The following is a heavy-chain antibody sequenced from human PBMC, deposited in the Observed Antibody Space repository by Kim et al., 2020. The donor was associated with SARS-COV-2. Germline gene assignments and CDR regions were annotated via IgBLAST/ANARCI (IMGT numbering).Heavy chain of an antibody. J-gene: IGHJ4*02. D-gene: IGHD6-6*01. CDR2: IYYSGST. CDR3: ARRKSSSLTFDY. Sequence: SETLSLTCTVSGGSISSGGYYWSWIRQHPGKGLEWIGYIYYSGSTYYNPSLKSRVTISVDTSKNQFSLKLSSVTAADTAAYYCARRKSSSLTFDYWGQGTLVTVSS. CDR1: GGSISSGGYY. V-gene: IGHV4-31*03.